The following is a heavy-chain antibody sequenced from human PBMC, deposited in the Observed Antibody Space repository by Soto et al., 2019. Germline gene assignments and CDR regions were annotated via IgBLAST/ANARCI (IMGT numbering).Heavy chain of an antibody. CDR2: IYYSGST. CDR1: GGSISSGDYY. J-gene: IGHJ4*02. CDR3: ASRKSSPYFDY. D-gene: IGHD3-10*01. Sequence: LSLTCTVSGGSISSGDYYWSWIRQPPGKGLEWIGNIYYSGSTHYNPSLKSRVTISIDTSKNQFSLKLSSVTAADTAVYYCASRKSSPYFDYWGQGTLVTVSS. V-gene: IGHV4-30-4*01.